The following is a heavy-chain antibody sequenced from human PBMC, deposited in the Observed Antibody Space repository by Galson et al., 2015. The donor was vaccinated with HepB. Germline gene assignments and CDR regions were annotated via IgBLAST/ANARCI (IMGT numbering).Heavy chain of an antibody. J-gene: IGHJ5*02. D-gene: IGHD2-15*01. CDR3: ARGALVVVVGATQNNWFDP. CDR1: GYTFSIYG. V-gene: IGHV1-18*01. Sequence: SVKVSCKASGYTFSIYGLTWVRQAPGQGLEWVGWISAYNGNTNYAQKLQGRVTMTTDIFTSTAYMELRSLTSDDTAVYYCARGALVVVVGATQNNWFDPWGQGTLVTVSS. CDR2: ISAYNGNT.